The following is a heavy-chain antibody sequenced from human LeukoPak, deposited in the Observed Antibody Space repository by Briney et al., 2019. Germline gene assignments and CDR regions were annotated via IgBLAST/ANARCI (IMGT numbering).Heavy chain of an antibody. CDR3: ARFIAAAAYGMDV. Sequence: GGSLRLSCAASGFXFSSYSINWVRQAPGKGLEWVSSISSSSSYIYYADSVKGRFTISRDNAKNSLYLQMNSLRAEDTAVYYCARFIAAAAYGMDVWGQGTTVTVSS. J-gene: IGHJ6*02. V-gene: IGHV3-21*01. D-gene: IGHD6-13*01. CDR1: GFXFSSYS. CDR2: ISSSSSYI.